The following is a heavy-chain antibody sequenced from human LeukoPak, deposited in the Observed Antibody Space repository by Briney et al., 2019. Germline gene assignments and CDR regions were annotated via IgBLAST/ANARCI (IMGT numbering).Heavy chain of an antibody. D-gene: IGHD2-2*01. V-gene: IGHV1-2*02. CDR2: INPNSRGT. CDR1: GYTFTGYY. Sequence: ASVKVSCKASGYTFTGYYMHWVRQAPGQGLEWMGWINPNSRGTNYAQKFQGRVTMTRDTSISTAYMELSRLRSDDTAVYYCARVPPLYCSSTSCYGDNWFDPWGQGTLVTVSS. J-gene: IGHJ5*02. CDR3: ARVPPLYCSSTSCYGDNWFDP.